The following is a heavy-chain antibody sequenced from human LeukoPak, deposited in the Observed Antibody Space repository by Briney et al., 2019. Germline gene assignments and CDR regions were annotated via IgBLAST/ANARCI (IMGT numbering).Heavy chain of an antibody. CDR1: GGTFSSYA. CDR3: ARDLAVTDAFDI. J-gene: IGHJ3*02. CDR2: IIPIFGTA. D-gene: IGHD2-21*02. Sequence: SVKVSCKASGGTFSSYAISWVRQAPGQGLEWMGRIIPIFGTANYAQKFQGRVTITTDESTSTAYMELSSLRSEDTAVYYCARDLAVTDAFDIWGQGTMVTVFS. V-gene: IGHV1-69*05.